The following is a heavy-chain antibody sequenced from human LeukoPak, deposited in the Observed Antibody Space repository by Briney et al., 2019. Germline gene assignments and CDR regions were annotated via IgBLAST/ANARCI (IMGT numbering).Heavy chain of an antibody. Sequence: ASVKVSCKASGYTFTDYYLHWVRQAPGQGLEWMGWINPKSGGTNSAQKFQGRVTMTRDTSISTAYMELSRLKSDDTAVYYCARDFGVTTTPYFDYWGQGTLVTVS. CDR2: INPKSGGT. D-gene: IGHD4-17*01. CDR3: ARDFGVTTTPYFDY. J-gene: IGHJ4*02. CDR1: GYTFTDYY. V-gene: IGHV1-2*02.